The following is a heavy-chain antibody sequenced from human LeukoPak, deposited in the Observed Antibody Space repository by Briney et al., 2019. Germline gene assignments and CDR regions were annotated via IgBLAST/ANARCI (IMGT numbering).Heavy chain of an antibody. V-gene: IGHV3-23*01. CDR3: AKELLGYDFWSGSFAVDY. CDR2: ISGSGGST. Sequence: PGGSLRLSCAASGFTFSSYAMSWVRQAPGKGLEWVSAISGSGGSTYYADSVKGRFTISRDNSKNTLYLQMNSLRAEDTAVYYCAKELLGYDFWSGSFAVDYWGQGTLVTVSS. D-gene: IGHD3-3*01. J-gene: IGHJ4*02. CDR1: GFTFSSYA.